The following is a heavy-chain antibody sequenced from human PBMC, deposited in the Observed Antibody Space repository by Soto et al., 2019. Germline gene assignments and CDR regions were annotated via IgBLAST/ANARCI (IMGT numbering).Heavy chain of an antibody. Sequence: SETLSLTCAVSGGSISSGGYSWSWIRQPAGKGLEWIGYIYHSGSTYYNPSLKSRVTISVDRSKNQFSLKLSSVTAADTAVYYCARSKRGSSSFDYFDYWGQGTLVTVSS. CDR2: IYHSGST. V-gene: IGHV4-30-2*01. CDR3: ARSKRGSSSFDYFDY. CDR1: GGSISSGGYS. J-gene: IGHJ4*02. D-gene: IGHD6-13*01.